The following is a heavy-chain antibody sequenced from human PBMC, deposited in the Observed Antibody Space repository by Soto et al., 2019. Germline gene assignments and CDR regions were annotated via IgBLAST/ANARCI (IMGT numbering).Heavy chain of an antibody. Sequence: GASVKVSGKVSGYTLTELSMHWVRQAPGKGLEWMGGFDPEDGETIYAQKFQGRVTMTEDTSTDTAYMELSSLRSEDTAVYYCATQCSSTSCYGFNWFDPWGQGTLVTVSS. J-gene: IGHJ5*02. CDR2: FDPEDGET. V-gene: IGHV1-24*01. D-gene: IGHD2-2*01. CDR3: ATQCSSTSCYGFNWFDP. CDR1: GYTLTELS.